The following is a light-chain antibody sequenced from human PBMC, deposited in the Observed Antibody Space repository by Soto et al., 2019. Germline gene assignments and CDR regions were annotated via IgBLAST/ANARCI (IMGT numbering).Light chain of an antibody. J-gene: IGKJ1*01. CDR2: AAS. Sequence: DIQMTQSPSSLSASVGDRVTITCRASQSISSYLAWYQQKPGKAPKLLIYAASTLQSGVPSRFSGSGSGTDFTLTISCLQSEDFATYYCQKYYSYPRTFGQGTKV. V-gene: IGKV1-9*01. CDR1: QSISSY. CDR3: QKYYSYPRT.